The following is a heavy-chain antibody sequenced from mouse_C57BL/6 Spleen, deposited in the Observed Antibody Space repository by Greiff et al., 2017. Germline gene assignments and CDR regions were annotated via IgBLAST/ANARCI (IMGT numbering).Heavy chain of an antibody. J-gene: IGHJ3*01. CDR1: GYTFTGYW. V-gene: IGHV1-9*01. D-gene: IGHD1-1*01. CDR3: ARREGFGDYSWFAY. CDR2: ILPGSGST. Sequence: QVQLQQSGAELMKPGASVKLSCKATGYTFTGYWIEWVKQRPGHGLEWIGEILPGSGSTNYNEKFKGKATFTADTSSNTAYMQLSSLTTEDSAIYYCARREGFGDYSWFAYWGLETLVTVSA.